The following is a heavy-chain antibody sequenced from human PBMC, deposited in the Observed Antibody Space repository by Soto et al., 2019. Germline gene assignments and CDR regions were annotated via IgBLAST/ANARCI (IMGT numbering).Heavy chain of an antibody. D-gene: IGHD3-3*02. CDR1: GGSISSYY. CDR2: IYYSGST. Sequence: SETLSLTCTVSGGSISSYYWSWIRQPPGKGLEWIGYIYYSGSTNYNPSLKSRVTISVDTSKNQFSLKLSSVTAADTAVYYCARLRAFAGGYYYYYYGMDVWGQGTTVTLSS. CDR3: ARLRAFAGGYYYYYYGMDV. J-gene: IGHJ6*02. V-gene: IGHV4-59*01.